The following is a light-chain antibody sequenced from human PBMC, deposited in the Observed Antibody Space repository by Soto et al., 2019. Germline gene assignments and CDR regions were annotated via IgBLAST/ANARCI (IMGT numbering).Light chain of an antibody. V-gene: IGLV2-14*01. J-gene: IGLJ2*01. Sequence: QSVLTQPASVSGSPGQSITISCTGTSSDVDDYNYVSWYQQHPGKAPKLMIYEVSNRPSGVSNRFSGSKSGNTASLTISGLQAEDEADYYCTSYMATTTHVVFGGGTKVTVL. CDR3: TSYMATTTHVV. CDR1: SSDVDDYNY. CDR2: EVS.